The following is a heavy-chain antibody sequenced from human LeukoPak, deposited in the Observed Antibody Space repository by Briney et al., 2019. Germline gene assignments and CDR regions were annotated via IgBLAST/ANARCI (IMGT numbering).Heavy chain of an antibody. D-gene: IGHD3-22*01. CDR3: AKDLYYYDRSGYYQTFDY. CDR1: GFTFDDYA. Sequence: GGSLRLSCAASGFTFDDYAMHWVRQAPGKGLEWVSLISGDGGSTYYADSVKGRFTISRDNSKNSLYLQMNSLRTEDTALYYCAKDLYYYDRSGYYQTFDYWGQGTLVTVSS. J-gene: IGHJ4*02. V-gene: IGHV3-43*02. CDR2: ISGDGGST.